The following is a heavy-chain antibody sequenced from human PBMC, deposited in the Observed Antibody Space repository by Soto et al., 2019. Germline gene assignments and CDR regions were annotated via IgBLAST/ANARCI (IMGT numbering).Heavy chain of an antibody. D-gene: IGHD5-12*01. CDR3: ATTIGYSYYYYGMDV. CDR1: GYTLTSYG. V-gene: IGHV1-18*01. Sequence: QVQLVQSGAEVTKPGASVKVSCKASGYTLTSYGISWVRQAPGQGLEWMGWISAYNGDTNYAQSLQGRVTMTTDTSTTTAYMELRSLRSDDTAVYYCATTIGYSYYYYGMDVCGQGTTVTVSS. CDR2: ISAYNGDT. J-gene: IGHJ6*02.